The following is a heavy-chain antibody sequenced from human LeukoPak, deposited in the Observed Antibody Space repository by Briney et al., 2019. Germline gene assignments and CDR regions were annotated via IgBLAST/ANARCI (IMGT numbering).Heavy chain of an antibody. CDR3: ARSPPEYDILTGYQFGMDV. CDR2: LSWNSGNI. J-gene: IGHJ6*02. Sequence: GGSLRLSCAASGFTFDNYAIHWVGQAPGKGLEWVACLSWNSGNIGYADSVRGRFAISRDNAKNSLYLQMNSLRPEDTALYYCARSPPEYDILTGYQFGMDVWGQGTTVTVSS. D-gene: IGHD3-9*01. V-gene: IGHV3-9*01. CDR1: GFTFDNYA.